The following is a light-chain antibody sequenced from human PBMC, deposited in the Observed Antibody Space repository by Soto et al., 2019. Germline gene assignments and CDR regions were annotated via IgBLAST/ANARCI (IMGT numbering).Light chain of an antibody. Sequence: QSALTQPSSVSGSPGQSITICCTGTSSDVGGSNYVSWYQHHPGKAPTLMIYEVSNRPSGVSNRFSGSKSGNTASLTISGLQAEDEADYYCVAWDHSLNGSVFGGGTKLTVL. CDR2: EVS. CDR1: SSDVGGSNY. J-gene: IGLJ3*02. CDR3: VAWDHSLNGSV. V-gene: IGLV2-14*01.